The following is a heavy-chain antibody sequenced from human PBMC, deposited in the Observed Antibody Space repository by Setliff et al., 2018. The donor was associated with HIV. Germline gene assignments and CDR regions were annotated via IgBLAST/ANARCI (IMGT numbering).Heavy chain of an antibody. D-gene: IGHD2-21*01. Sequence: SETLSLTCTVFGDSISNHYWGWIRQPPGEGLEWIGYMSYSGTTNFTPSLENRVSISVETSKNQFSLNLTAVTAADTAVYYCAREMYTYCGGDCYPKYYFYYMDVWGKGTTVTVSS. V-gene: IGHV4-59*11. CDR1: GDSISNHY. CDR3: AREMYTYCGGDCYPKYYFYYMDV. J-gene: IGHJ6*03. CDR2: MSYSGTT.